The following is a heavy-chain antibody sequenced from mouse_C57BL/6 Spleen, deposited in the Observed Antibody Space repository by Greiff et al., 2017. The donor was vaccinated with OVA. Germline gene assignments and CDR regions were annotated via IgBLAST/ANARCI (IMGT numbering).Heavy chain of an antibody. Sequence: EVMLVESGPELVKPGASVKISCKASGYSFTGYFMNWVKQSHGKSLEWIGRINPYNGDTFYNQKFKGKATLTVDKSSSTAHMELLSLTSEDFAVYYCARNRGYDKGSYAMDYWGQGTSVTVSS. CDR3: ARNRGYDKGSYAMDY. D-gene: IGHD2-2*01. J-gene: IGHJ4*01. CDR1: GYSFTGYF. V-gene: IGHV1-37*01. CDR2: INPYNGDT.